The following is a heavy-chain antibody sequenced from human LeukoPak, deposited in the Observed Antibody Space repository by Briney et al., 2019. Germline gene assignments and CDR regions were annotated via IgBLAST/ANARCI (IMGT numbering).Heavy chain of an antibody. Sequence: SETLSLTCTVSGVSISSYYWSWIRQPPGKGLEWIGYIYYSGSTNYNPSLKSRVTISVDTSKNQFSLKLSSVTAADTAVYYCARRGDSSGWSVIDYWGQGTLVTVSS. J-gene: IGHJ4*02. CDR1: GVSISSYY. D-gene: IGHD6-19*01. CDR3: ARRGDSSGWSVIDY. V-gene: IGHV4-59*08. CDR2: IYYSGST.